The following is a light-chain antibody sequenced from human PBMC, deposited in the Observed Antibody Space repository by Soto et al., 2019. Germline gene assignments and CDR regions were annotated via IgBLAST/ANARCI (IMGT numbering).Light chain of an antibody. J-gene: IGKJ5*01. CDR2: GAS. V-gene: IGKV3-20*01. Sequence: EMVLTQSPGTLAFSPGERCTLSCRASQSISSNSLAWYQQKPGQAPRLFIYGASSRATGIPDRFSGGGSGTHFTLTISRLEPEDFALYYCQQYGSSPRITFGQGTRLEIK. CDR1: QSISSNS. CDR3: QQYGSSPRIT.